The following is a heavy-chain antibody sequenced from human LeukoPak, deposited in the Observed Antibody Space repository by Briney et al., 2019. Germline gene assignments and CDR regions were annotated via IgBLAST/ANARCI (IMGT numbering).Heavy chain of an antibody. CDR1: GFTFSSYA. J-gene: IGHJ4*02. D-gene: IGHD5-12*01. V-gene: IGHV3-64*01. Sequence: GSLRLSCAASGFTFSSYAMHWVRQAPGKGLEYVSAISSNGGSTYYANSVKGRFTISRDNSKNTLYLQMGSLRAEDMAVYYCARTSGYSGYDLAYWGQGTLVTVSS. CDR2: ISSNGGST. CDR3: ARTSGYSGYDLAY.